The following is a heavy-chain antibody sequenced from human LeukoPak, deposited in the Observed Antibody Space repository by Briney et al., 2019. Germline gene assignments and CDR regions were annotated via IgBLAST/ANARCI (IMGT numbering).Heavy chain of an antibody. J-gene: IGHJ4*02. CDR2: INHRGST. V-gene: IGHV4-34*01. Sequence: SETLSLTCAAYGGSFSGYYWSWIRQPPGKGLEWIGEINHRGSTNYNPSLKSRVTISVVTSKSQFSLKVSSVTAADTAVYYCARGLFSLRYYDYWGQGTLVTVSS. CDR3: ARGLFSLRYYDY. D-gene: IGHD3-9*01. CDR1: GGSFSGYY.